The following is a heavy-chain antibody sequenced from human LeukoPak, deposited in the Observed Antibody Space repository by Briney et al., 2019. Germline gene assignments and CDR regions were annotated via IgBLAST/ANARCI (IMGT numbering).Heavy chain of an antibody. Sequence: PGGSLRLSCAASGFTFSSYAMSWVRQAPGKGLEWVSAISGSGGSTYYADSVKGRFTISRDTSKNTLYLQMNSLRAEDTAIYYCAKADGPDYGDYSFDYWGQGTLVTVSS. CDR1: GFTFSSYA. V-gene: IGHV3-23*01. CDR3: AKADGPDYGDYSFDY. J-gene: IGHJ4*02. D-gene: IGHD4-17*01. CDR2: ISGSGGST.